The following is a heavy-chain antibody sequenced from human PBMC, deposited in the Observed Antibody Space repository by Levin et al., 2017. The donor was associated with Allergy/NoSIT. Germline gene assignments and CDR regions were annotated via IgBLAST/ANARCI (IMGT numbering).Heavy chain of an antibody. Sequence: SCAASGFTFSSYGMHWVRQAPGKGLEWVAVISYDGSNKYYADSVKGRFTISRDNSKNTLYLQMNSLRAEDTAVYYCAKIAKRIAVAGSHFDYWGQGTLVTVSS. D-gene: IGHD6-19*01. CDR1: GFTFSSYG. V-gene: IGHV3-30*18. CDR3: AKIAKRIAVAGSHFDY. J-gene: IGHJ4*02. CDR2: ISYDGSNK.